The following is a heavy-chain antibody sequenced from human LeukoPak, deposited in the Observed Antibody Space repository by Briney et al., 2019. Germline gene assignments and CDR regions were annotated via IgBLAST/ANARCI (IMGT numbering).Heavy chain of an antibody. CDR2: INHSGST. CDR3: ARTRGGVVTRVRNYYYYYMDV. V-gene: IGHV4-34*01. Sequence: GSLRLSCAASGFTLSSYWMSWIRQPPGKGLEWIGEINHSGSTNYNPSLKSRVTISVDTSKNQFSLKLSSVTAADTAVYYCARTRGGVVTRVRNYYYYYMDVWGKGTTVTISS. J-gene: IGHJ6*03. CDR1: GFTLSSYW. D-gene: IGHD4-23*01.